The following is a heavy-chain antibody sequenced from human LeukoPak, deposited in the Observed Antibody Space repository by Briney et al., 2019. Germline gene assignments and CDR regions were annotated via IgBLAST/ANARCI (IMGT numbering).Heavy chain of an antibody. V-gene: IGHV3-21*01. CDR1: GFTFSSYS. CDR2: ISGSGGST. D-gene: IGHD1-26*01. Sequence: GGSLRLSCAASGFTFSSYSMNWVRQAPGKGLEWVSAISGSGGSTYYADSVKGRFTISRDNAKNALYLQMSSLRAEDTAVYYCARDGRSGSYYDLWGQGTLVTVSS. CDR3: ARDGRSGSYYDL. J-gene: IGHJ5*02.